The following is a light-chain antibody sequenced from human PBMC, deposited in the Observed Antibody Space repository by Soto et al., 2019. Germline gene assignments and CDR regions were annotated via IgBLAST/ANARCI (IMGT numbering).Light chain of an antibody. V-gene: IGKV3-20*01. CDR2: GAS. CDR3: QQYGSSPRT. CDR1: QSVSRSY. J-gene: IGKJ1*01. Sequence: ELVCTQSPGTVSSSPGDRSTLSCRASQSVSRSYLAWYPQKTGQATRLLIYGASSRATGIPDMGSGSWAGTDFTLTISRLEPEDGAVYYGQQYGSSPRTFGQGTKVDIK.